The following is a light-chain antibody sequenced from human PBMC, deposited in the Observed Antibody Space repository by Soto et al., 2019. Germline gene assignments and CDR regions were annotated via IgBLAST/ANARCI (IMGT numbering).Light chain of an antibody. Sequence: DIQMTQSPSSLSASVGDRVIITCRASQSVGTYVSWYQQKEGKAPKLLINVASTLQSGVPSGFSGSGSGTDFTLAISSLQPEDFATYYCQQSSSTPQTFGGGTKVDIK. CDR2: VAS. CDR3: QQSSSTPQT. V-gene: IGKV1-39*01. CDR1: QSVGTY. J-gene: IGKJ4*02.